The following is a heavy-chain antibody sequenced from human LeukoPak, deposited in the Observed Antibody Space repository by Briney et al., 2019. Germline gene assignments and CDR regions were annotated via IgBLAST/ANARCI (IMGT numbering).Heavy chain of an antibody. CDR1: GFTFRSYG. CDR3: VGPPPYCSTSSCQFDY. Sequence: GGSLRLSCAASGFTFRSYGMHWVRQAPGKGLEWVAVISYDGRNKFYADSVKGRFTISRDNSNSTLYLQMNSLRAEDTAVYYCVGPPPYCSTSSCQFDYWGQGTLVTVSS. J-gene: IGHJ4*02. CDR2: ISYDGRNK. D-gene: IGHD2-2*01. V-gene: IGHV3-30*03.